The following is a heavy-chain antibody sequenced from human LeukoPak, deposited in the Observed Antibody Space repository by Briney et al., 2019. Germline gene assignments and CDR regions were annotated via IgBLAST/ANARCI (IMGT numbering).Heavy chain of an antibody. CDR1: GFTFSDYY. D-gene: IGHD6-13*01. CDR3: ARDYSSSWYGGFDY. CDR2: ISSSSSTI. J-gene: IGHJ4*02. V-gene: IGHV3-11*04. Sequence: GGSLRLSCAASGFTFSDYYMSWIRQAPGKGLEWVSYISSSSSTIYYADSVKGRFTVSRDNAKNSLYLQMNSLRAEDTAVYYCARDYSSSWYGGFDYWGQGTLVTVSS.